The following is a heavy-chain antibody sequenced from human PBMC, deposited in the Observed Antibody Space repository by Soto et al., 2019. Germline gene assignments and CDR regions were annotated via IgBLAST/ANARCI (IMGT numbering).Heavy chain of an antibody. CDR1: GGSISSGGYY. CDR2: IYYSGST. CDR3: ARDSWADCSGGSCYYYYYMDV. Sequence: PSETLSLTCTVSGGSISSGGYYWIWIRQHPGKGLEWIGYIYYSGSTYYNPSLKSRVTISVDTSKDQFSLKLSSVTAADTAVYYCARDSWADCSGGSCYYYYYMDVWGKGTTVT. D-gene: IGHD2-15*01. V-gene: IGHV4-31*03. J-gene: IGHJ6*03.